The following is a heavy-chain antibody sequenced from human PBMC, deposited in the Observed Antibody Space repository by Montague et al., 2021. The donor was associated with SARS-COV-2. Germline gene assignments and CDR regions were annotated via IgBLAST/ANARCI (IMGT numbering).Heavy chain of an antibody. CDR2: IYYSGST. Sequence: SETLSLTCTVSGGSISSSSYYWGWIRQPPGKGLEWIGSIYYSGSTYYNPSLKSPVTISAYTSKNQFSLKLSSVTAADTAVYYCARQENSSGWFKPDAFDIWGQGTMVTVSS. CDR3: ARQENSSGWFKPDAFDI. J-gene: IGHJ3*02. V-gene: IGHV4-39*01. CDR1: GGSISSSSYY. D-gene: IGHD6-19*01.